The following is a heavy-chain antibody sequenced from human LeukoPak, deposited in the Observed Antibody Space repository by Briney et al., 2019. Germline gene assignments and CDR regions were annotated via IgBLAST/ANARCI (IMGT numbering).Heavy chain of an antibody. CDR2: ISSSSSYI. D-gene: IGHD3-3*01. J-gene: IGHJ4*02. V-gene: IGHV3-21*01. CDR3: ASSFTPRAYYDFYKPSY. Sequence: GGSLRLSCAASGFTFSSYSMNWVREAPGKGLEWVSSISSSSSYIYYADSVKGRFTISRDNAKNSLYLQMNSLRAEDTAVYYCASSFTPRAYYDFYKPSYWGQGTLVTVSS. CDR1: GFTFSSYS.